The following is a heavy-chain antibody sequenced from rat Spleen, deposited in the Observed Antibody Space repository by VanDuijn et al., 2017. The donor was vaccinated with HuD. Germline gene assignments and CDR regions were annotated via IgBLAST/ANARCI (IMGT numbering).Heavy chain of an antibody. V-gene: IGHV5-29*01. CDR1: RFTFNNFG. Sequence: EVQLVESGGGLVQPGRSLKLSCAASRFTFNNFGMAWVCQAPAKGLEWVATLSYDNYNTYYRDSVKGRFTISRNNAKSTLFLQMNSLRSEDTATYYCARLLGAQGYYFDYWGQGVMVTVSS. CDR2: LSYDNYNT. CDR3: ARLLGAQGYYFDY. D-gene: IGHD5-1*01. J-gene: IGHJ2*01.